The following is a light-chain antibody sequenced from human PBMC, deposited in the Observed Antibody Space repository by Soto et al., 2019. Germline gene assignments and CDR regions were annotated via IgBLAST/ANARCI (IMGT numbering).Light chain of an antibody. V-gene: IGLV2-23*02. CDR2: DVN. J-gene: IGLJ2*01. CDR1: NSDVGRYDH. CDR3: CSYAGDSVV. Sequence: QSALTQPASVSGSPGQSIIVSCTGTNSDVGRYDHVSWLQHSPGKAPKVVIYDVNNRPSGVSNRFSGSKSDNTAALTISGLQAEDEGDYYCCSYAGDSVVFGGGTKLTVL.